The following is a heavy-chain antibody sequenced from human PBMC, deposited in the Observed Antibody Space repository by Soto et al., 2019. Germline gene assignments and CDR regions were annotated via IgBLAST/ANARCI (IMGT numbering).Heavy chain of an antibody. J-gene: IGHJ4*02. D-gene: IGHD6-19*01. CDR1: GFTFSSYG. CDR3: AKGAYSSGWYPDY. CDR2: ISYDGSNK. Sequence: HPGGSLRLSCAASGFTFSSYGMHWVRQAPGKGLEWVAVISYDGSNKYYADSVKGRFTISRDNSKNTLYLQMNSLRAEDTAVYYCAKGAYSSGWYPDYWGQGTLVTVSS. V-gene: IGHV3-30*18.